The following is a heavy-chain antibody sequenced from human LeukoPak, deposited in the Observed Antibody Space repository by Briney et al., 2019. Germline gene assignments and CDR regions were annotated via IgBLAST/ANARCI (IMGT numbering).Heavy chain of an antibody. Sequence: GGSLRLSCAASGFTFSSYWMSWFRQAPGKGLEWVANIKQDGSEKNYVDSVKGRFTISRDNAKSSLYLEMNSLRAEDTAVYYCARGRSGWYVEEYWGQGTLVTVSS. CDR3: ARGRSGWYVEEY. CDR1: GFTFSSYW. CDR2: IKQDGSEK. D-gene: IGHD6-19*01. J-gene: IGHJ4*02. V-gene: IGHV3-7*04.